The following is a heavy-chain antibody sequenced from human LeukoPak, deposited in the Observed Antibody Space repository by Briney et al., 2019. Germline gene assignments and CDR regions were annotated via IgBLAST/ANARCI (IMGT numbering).Heavy chain of an antibody. D-gene: IGHD3-22*01. V-gene: IGHV4-59*01. J-gene: IGHJ6*02. CDR2: IYYSGST. CDR3: ARSPYYYDSSGYYYYYYGMDV. Sequence: SETLSLTCTVSGGSISSYYWSWIRQPPGKELEWIGYIYYSGSTNYNPSLKSRVTISVDTSKNQFSLKLSSVTAADTAVYYCARSPYYYDSSGYYYYYYGMDVWGQGTTVTVSS. CDR1: GGSISSYY.